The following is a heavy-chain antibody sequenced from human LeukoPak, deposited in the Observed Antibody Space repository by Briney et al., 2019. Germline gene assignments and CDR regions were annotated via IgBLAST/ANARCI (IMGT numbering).Heavy chain of an antibody. CDR1: GGTFSSYA. CDR3: ARPGNPHYDSRGYSNFDY. D-gene: IGHD3-22*01. Sequence: SVKVSCKASGGTFSSYAISWVRQAAGQGLEWMGRIIPIFGTANYAQKFQGRVTITTDESTSTTYMEMSSLRSEDTAVYYCARPGNPHYDSRGYSNFDYWGQGTLVTVSS. J-gene: IGHJ4*02. V-gene: IGHV1-69*05. CDR2: IIPIFGTA.